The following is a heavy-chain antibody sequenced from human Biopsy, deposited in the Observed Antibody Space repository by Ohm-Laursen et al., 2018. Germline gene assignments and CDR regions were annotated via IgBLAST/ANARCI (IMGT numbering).Heavy chain of an antibody. V-gene: IGHV4-34*01. CDR1: GGSISGYY. J-gene: IGHJ4*01. CDR3: ARSGQWARYYFDY. D-gene: IGHD6-19*01. Sequence: SQTLSLTCAVSGGSISGYYWSWIRQPPGKGLEWIGEINHRGCTDYNASLKGRVSISVDTSKNQLSLNLTSVTAADTAVFYCARSGQWARYYFDYWGHGTLVTVSP. CDR2: INHRGCT.